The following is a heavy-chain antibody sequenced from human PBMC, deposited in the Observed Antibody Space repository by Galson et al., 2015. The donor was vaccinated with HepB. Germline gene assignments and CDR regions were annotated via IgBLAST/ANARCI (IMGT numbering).Heavy chain of an antibody. D-gene: IGHD6-25*01. Sequence: SLRLSCAASGFTFSRYWMSWVRQAPGKGPEWVANIDQDESEKYYVGSVKGRFTISRDNAKNSLYLQMDSLRAEDTATYYCARGDENSGDYWGQGTLVIVSS. CDR1: GFTFSRYW. CDR2: IDQDESEK. CDR3: ARGDENSGDY. J-gene: IGHJ4*02. V-gene: IGHV3-7*03.